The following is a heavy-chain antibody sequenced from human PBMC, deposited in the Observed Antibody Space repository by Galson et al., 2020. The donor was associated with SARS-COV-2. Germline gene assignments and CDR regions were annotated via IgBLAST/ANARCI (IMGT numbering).Heavy chain of an antibody. V-gene: IGHV1-18*01. CDR3: VRDRRGTSGYSHFDP. CDR1: GYTFISFA. CDR2: ISGYNGNT. J-gene: IGHJ5*02. D-gene: IGHD3-22*01. Sequence: ASVKVSCKTSGYTFISFAISWVRQAPGQGLEWMAWISGYNGNTSYGQKFQGRVTLSTDTSTHTAYMELRRLRSDDTAVYYCVRDRRGTSGYSHFDPWGQGTLVTVSS.